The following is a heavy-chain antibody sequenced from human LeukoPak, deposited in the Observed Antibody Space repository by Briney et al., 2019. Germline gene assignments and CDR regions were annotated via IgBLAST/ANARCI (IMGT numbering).Heavy chain of an antibody. V-gene: IGHV3-7*01. CDR1: GFTFSTYW. Sequence: PGGSLRLSCAASGFTFSTYWMTWVRQAPGKGLEWVANIKEDGSREYYVDSVKGRFTISRDNAKNSLYLQMDSLTAEDTAVYYCARDSPGYGAYVSWGQGTLVSGFS. J-gene: IGHJ1*01. D-gene: IGHD5-12*01. CDR2: IKEDGSRE. CDR3: ARDSPGYGAYVS.